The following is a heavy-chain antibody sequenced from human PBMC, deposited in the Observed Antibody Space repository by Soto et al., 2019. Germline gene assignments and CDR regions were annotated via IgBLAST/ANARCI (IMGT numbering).Heavy chain of an antibody. D-gene: IGHD4-17*01. CDR1: EFTFANAW. J-gene: IGHJ4*02. CDR3: TSLYYGH. V-gene: IGHV3-15*01. Sequence: GGSLRLSCAASEFTFANAWISWVRQAPGKGLEWVGRIKSKADGGTTDYAAPVKGRFTISRDESQNTLYLQMDSLKTEDTAVYYCTSLYYGHWGQGTLVTVSS. CDR2: IKSKADGGTT.